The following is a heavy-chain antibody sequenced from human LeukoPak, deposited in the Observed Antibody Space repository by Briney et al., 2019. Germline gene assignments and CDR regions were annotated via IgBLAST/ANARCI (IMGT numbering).Heavy chain of an antibody. Sequence: SETLSLACTVYGDSISGYSWSWIRQPPGKGLEWIGYIYYSGSTNYNPSLKSRVTISVDTSKNQFSLKLSSVTAADTAVYYCARDQAGATGYWGQGALVTVSS. J-gene: IGHJ4*02. CDR1: GDSISGYS. CDR3: ARDQAGATGY. V-gene: IGHV4-59*01. CDR2: IYYSGST. D-gene: IGHD1-26*01.